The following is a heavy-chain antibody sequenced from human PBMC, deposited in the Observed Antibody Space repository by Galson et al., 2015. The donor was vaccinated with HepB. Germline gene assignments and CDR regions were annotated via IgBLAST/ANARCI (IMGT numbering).Heavy chain of an antibody. CDR3: ARAAAYYYGSGSYYKREAYYMDV. V-gene: IGHV1-2*04. J-gene: IGHJ6*03. CDR2: INPNSGGT. D-gene: IGHD3-10*01. Sequence: SVKVSCKASGYTFTGYYMHWVRQAPGQGLEWMGWINPNSGGTNYAQKFQGWVTMTRDTSISTAYMELSRLRSDDTAVHYCARAAAYYYGSGSYYKREAYYMDVWGKGTTVTVSS. CDR1: GYTFTGYY.